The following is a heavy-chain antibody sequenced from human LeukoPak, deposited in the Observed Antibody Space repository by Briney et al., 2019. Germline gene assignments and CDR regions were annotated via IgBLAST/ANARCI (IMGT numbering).Heavy chain of an antibody. D-gene: IGHD4-17*01. CDR2: ISYDGSNK. CDR1: GFTLSSYG. CDR3: ANLYGDSPDY. J-gene: IGHJ4*02. Sequence: GGSLRLSCAASGFTLSSYGMHWVRQAPGKGLERVAVISYDGSNKYHADSVKGRFTISRDNSKNTLYLQMNSLRAEDTAVYYCANLYGDSPDYWGQGTLVTVSS. V-gene: IGHV3-30*18.